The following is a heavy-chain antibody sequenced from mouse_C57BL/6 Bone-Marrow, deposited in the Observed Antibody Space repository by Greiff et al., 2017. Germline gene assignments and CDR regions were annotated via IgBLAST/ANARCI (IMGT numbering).Heavy chain of an antibody. CDR3: ARDYYGSINVGNWYFDV. CDR2: ISSGSSTI. V-gene: IGHV5-17*01. Sequence: EVKLVESGGGLVKPGGSLKLSCAASGFTFSDYGMHWVRQAPEKGLEWVAYISSGSSTIYYADTVKGRFTISIDNAKKTLFLQMTSLRSEDTAMYYCARDYYGSINVGNWYFDVWGTGTTVTVSS. D-gene: IGHD1-1*01. J-gene: IGHJ1*03. CDR1: GFTFSDYG.